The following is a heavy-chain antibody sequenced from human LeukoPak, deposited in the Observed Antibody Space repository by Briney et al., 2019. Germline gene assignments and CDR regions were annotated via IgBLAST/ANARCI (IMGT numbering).Heavy chain of an antibody. CDR2: IIPIFGTA. D-gene: IGHD3-10*01. CDR3: ARDALSGSFFDY. V-gene: IGHV1-69*13. J-gene: IGHJ4*02. Sequence: ASVKVSCKASGGTFSSYAISRVRQAPGQGLEWMGGIIPIFGTANHAQKFQGRVTITADESTSTAYMELSSLRSEDTAVYYCARDALSGSFFDYWGQGALVTVSS. CDR1: GGTFSSYA.